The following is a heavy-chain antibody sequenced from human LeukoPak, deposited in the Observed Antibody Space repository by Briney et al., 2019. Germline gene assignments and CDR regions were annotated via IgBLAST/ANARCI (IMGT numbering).Heavy chain of an antibody. CDR3: ARLTIFGVVPHY. J-gene: IGHJ4*02. V-gene: IGHV4-39*01. Sequence: SETLSLTCTVSGGSISSSSYYWGWIRQPPGKGLEWIGSIYYSGSTYYNPSLKSRVTISVDTSKNQFSLKLSSVTAADTAVYYCARLTIFGVVPHYWGQGTLVTVSS. CDR1: GGSISSSSYY. D-gene: IGHD3-3*01. CDR2: IYYSGST.